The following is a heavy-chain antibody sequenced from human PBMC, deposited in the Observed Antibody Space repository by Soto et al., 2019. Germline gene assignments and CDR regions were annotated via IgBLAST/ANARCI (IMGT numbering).Heavy chain of an antibody. CDR1: GGSISSYY. CDR3: ARDRNAGSGYYNNWFDP. Sequence: SETLSLTCTVSGGSISSYYWSWIRQPAGKGLEWIGRIYTSGSTNYNPSLKSRVTMSVDTSKNQFSLKLSSVTAADTAVYYCARDRNAGSGYYNNWFDPWGQGTLVTAPQ. J-gene: IGHJ5*02. D-gene: IGHD3-22*01. V-gene: IGHV4-4*07. CDR2: IYTSGST.